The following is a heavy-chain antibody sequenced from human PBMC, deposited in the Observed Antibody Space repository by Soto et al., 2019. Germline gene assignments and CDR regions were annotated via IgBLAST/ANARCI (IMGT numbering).Heavy chain of an antibody. D-gene: IGHD3-16*01. V-gene: IGHV4-39*01. CDR2: LYYNVGT. CDR1: GGSISSTGYY. CDR3: ARLPSRHLVDY. J-gene: IGHJ4*02. Sequence: PSETLSLTCTVSGGSISSTGYYWGWVRQPPGKWLEWIGSLYYNVGTYYNPSLKSRVTISADTSANQFSLMLNSVTAADTAIYYCARLPSRHLVDYWGQGTLVTVSS.